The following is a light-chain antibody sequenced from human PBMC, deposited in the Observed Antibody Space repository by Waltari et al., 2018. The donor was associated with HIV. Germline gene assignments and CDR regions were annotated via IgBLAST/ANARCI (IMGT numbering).Light chain of an antibody. Sequence: EIMLTQSPATLSLSPGETAIVSCRASENMTSQYLAWYQQKSGQAPRLLLLGASTRNPGVPERFGGAGSGADFTLTVSRLEPEDFALYFCQQYAASPYTFGQGT. CDR3: QQYAASPYT. CDR2: GAS. V-gene: IGKV3-20*01. CDR1: ENMTSQY. J-gene: IGKJ2*01.